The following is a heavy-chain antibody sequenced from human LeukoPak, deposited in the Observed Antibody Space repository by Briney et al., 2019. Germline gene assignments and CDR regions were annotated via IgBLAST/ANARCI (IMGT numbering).Heavy chain of an antibody. V-gene: IGHV4-34*01. CDR3: ARHVSRGYSYGYRSGGWFGP. CDR2: INHSEST. D-gene: IGHD5-18*01. J-gene: IGHJ5*02. CDR1: GGSFSGYY. Sequence: SETLSLTCAVYGGSFSGYYWSWIRQPPGKGLEWIGEINHSESTNYNPSLKSRVTISVDTSKNQFSLKLSSVTAADTAVYYCARHVSRGYSYGYRSGGWFGPWGQGTLVTVSS.